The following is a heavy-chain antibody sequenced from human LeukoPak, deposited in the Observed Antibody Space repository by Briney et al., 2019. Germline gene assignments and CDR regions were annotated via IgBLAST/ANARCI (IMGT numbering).Heavy chain of an antibody. Sequence: GGSLGLSCAASGFTFSSYAMSWVRQAPGKGLEWVSSISSGSSFIYYADSVKGRFTIARDNAKNSLYLQMNSLRPEDTAIYYCVRDQGGERWFDPWGQGTLVTVSS. CDR2: ISSGSSFI. CDR3: VRDQGGERWFDP. CDR1: GFTFSSYA. V-gene: IGHV3-21*01. D-gene: IGHD3-16*01. J-gene: IGHJ5*02.